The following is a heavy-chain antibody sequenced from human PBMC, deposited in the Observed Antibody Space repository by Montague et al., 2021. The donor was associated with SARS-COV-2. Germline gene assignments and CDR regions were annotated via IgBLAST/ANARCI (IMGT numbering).Heavy chain of an antibody. J-gene: IGHJ3*02. CDR3: AKDPARVTIFGVVIIESIAFDI. CDR1: GFTFSSYA. V-gene: IGHV3-23*01. CDR2: ISGSGGST. Sequence: SLRLSCAASGFTFSSYAMSWVRQAPGKGLEWVSAISGSGGSTYYADSVKGRFTISRDNSKNTLYLQINSLRAEDTAVYYCAKDPARVTIFGVVIIESIAFDIWGQGTMVTVSS. D-gene: IGHD3-3*01.